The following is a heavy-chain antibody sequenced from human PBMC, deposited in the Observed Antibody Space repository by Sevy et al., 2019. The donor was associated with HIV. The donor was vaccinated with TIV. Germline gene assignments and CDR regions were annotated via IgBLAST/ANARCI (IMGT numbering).Heavy chain of an antibody. Sequence: GGSLRLSCAASGFTVSSNYMSWVRQAPGKWLEWVSVIYSGGSTYYADSVKGRFTISRDNSKNTLYLQMNSLRAEDTAVYYCARGAMVRGVTGDYWGQGTLVTVSS. V-gene: IGHV3-53*01. CDR2: IYSGGST. J-gene: IGHJ4*02. CDR3: ARGAMVRGVTGDY. D-gene: IGHD3-10*01. CDR1: GFTVSSNY.